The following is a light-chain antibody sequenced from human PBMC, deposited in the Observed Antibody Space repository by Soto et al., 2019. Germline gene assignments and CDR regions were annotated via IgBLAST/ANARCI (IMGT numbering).Light chain of an antibody. Sequence: DIQMTQSPSSLSTSVGDRVTITCRASQNIDRYLHWYPERPGEAPKLLIYGASGLHSGVPSRFTGSGSGTIFTLTISSLQPEDSATYYCQQSYSTPPTFGGGTKVEI. CDR3: QQSYSTPPT. CDR1: QNIDRY. CDR2: GAS. V-gene: IGKV1-39*01. J-gene: IGKJ4*01.